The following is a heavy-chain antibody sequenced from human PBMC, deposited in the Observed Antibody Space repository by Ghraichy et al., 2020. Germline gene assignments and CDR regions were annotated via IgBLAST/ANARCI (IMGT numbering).Heavy chain of an antibody. CDR1: GYTFTSYG. D-gene: IGHD6-19*01. CDR3: ARDRSLAVAGTMGY. V-gene: IGHV1-18*01. J-gene: IGHJ4*02. Sequence: ASVKVSCKASGYTFTSYGISWVRQAPGQGLEWMGWISAYNGNTNYAQKLQGRVTMTTDTSTSTAYMELRSLRSDDTAVYYCARDRSLAVAGTMGYWGQGTLVTVSS. CDR2: ISAYNGNT.